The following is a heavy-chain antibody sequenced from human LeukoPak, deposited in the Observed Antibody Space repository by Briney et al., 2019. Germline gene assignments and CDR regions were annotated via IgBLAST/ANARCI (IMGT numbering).Heavy chain of an antibody. CDR3: ARDRIGASYDYGKEDY. J-gene: IGHJ4*02. D-gene: IGHD5-12*01. CDR1: GFTFSSYR. CDR2: INSYGSST. Sequence: GGSLRLSCAASGFTFSSYRKHWVRQAPGKGLVWVSRINSYGSSTSYADSVKGRFTISRDNAKNTLYLQMNSLRAEDTAVYYCARDRIGASYDYGKEDYWGQGTLVTVSS. V-gene: IGHV3-74*01.